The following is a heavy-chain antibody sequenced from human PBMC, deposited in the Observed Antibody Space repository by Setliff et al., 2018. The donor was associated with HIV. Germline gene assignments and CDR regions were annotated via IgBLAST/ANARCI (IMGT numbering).Heavy chain of an antibody. CDR2: INAGDDNT. Sequence: ASVKVSCKAFGYTFSTNAIHWVRQAPGQRLEWMGYINAGDDNTRYSEKFQGRVTITRDTSANTAYMELSSLRSDDTAVYYCARDGYYDSSGYSAFDIWGQGTMVTVSS. V-gene: IGHV1-3*01. D-gene: IGHD3-22*01. CDR3: ARDGYYDSSGYSAFDI. J-gene: IGHJ3*02. CDR1: GYTFSTNA.